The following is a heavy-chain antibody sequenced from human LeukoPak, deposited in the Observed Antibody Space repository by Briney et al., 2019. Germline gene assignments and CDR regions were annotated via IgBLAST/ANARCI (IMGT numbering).Heavy chain of an antibody. CDR3: ARGGTTVTPGLLWFDP. CDR1: GGSISSYY. Sequence: SETLSLTCTVSGGSISSYYWSWIRQPPGKGLEWIGYIYHSGSTNYNPSLKSRVTISVDTSKNQFSLKLSSVTAADTAVYYCARGGTTVTPGLLWFDPWGQGTLVTVSS. CDR2: IYHSGST. D-gene: IGHD4-17*01. V-gene: IGHV4-59*01. J-gene: IGHJ5*02.